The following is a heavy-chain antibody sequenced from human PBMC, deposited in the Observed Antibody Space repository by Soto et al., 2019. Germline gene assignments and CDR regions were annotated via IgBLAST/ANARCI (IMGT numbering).Heavy chain of an antibody. CDR2: IIPIYGTA. V-gene: IGHV1-69*13. D-gene: IGHD3-3*01. CDR3: ARVVRGVGVVNFFGWFDP. Sequence: SVKVSCKASGGTFSSYAISWVRQAPGQGLEWMGGIIPIYGTASYEQNFQGRVTITADESTSTAYMELSSLRPEDTAVYYCARVVRGVGVVNFFGWFDPWGQGTMGTVS. CDR1: GGTFSSYA. J-gene: IGHJ5*02.